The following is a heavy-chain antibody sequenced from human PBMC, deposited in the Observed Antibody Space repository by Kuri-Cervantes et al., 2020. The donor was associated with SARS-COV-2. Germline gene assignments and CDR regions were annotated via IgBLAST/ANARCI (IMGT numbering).Heavy chain of an antibody. CDR2: IKSDGSTT. CDR1: EFAFSKYR. D-gene: IGHD3-16*01. V-gene: IGHV3-74*03. Sequence: GESLKISCVVSEFAFSKYRMHWVRQAPGKGLVWVSHIKSDGSTTTYADFVKGRFTVSRDNARNTLYLQMNSLGVEDTALYYCVRLGGGNGLDYWGQGALVTVSS. J-gene: IGHJ4*02. CDR3: VRLGGGNGLDY.